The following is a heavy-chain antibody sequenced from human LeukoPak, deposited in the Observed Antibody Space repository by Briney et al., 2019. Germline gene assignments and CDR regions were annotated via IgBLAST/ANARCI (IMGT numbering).Heavy chain of an antibody. D-gene: IGHD2-2*01. Sequence: GGSLRLSCVASGFTFSSYAMNWVRQAPGKGLEWVSAISFTGSNSYYADSVKGRFTISRDNSKNTMYLQMEDLRAEDTAVYYCAKGRGYQLLSFDYWGQGTLVTVSS. CDR3: AKGRGYQLLSFDY. CDR1: GFTFSSYA. V-gene: IGHV3-23*01. CDR2: ISFTGSNS. J-gene: IGHJ4*02.